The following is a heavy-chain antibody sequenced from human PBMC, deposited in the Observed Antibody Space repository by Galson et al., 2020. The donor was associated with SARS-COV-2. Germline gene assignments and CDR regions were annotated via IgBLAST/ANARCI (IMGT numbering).Heavy chain of an antibody. CDR2: ISYSGST. J-gene: IGHJ3*02. D-gene: IGHD4-17*01. V-gene: IGHV4-31*01. CDR1: GGSISSVGYY. Sequence: SETLSLTCTVSGGSISSVGYYWSWIRQHPGKGLEWIAYISYSGSTYYNPSLKSLVTISVDTSKNQFSLKLSSVTAADTAVYYCARWDYVNAFDIWGQGTMVTVSS. CDR3: ARWDYVNAFDI.